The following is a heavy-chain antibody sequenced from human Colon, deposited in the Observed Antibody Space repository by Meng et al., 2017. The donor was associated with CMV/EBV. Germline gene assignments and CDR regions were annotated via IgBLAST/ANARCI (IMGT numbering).Heavy chain of an antibody. CDR3: ARALIVGASAGGNDY. CDR1: GYTFTSYY. V-gene: IGHV1-46*01. D-gene: IGHD1-26*01. J-gene: IGHJ4*02. CDR2: INPSGGST. Sequence: ASVKVSCKASGYTFTSYYMHWVRQAPGQGLEWMGIINPSGGSTSYVQKFQGRVTMTRDTSTSTVYMELSSLRSEDTAVYYCARALIVGASAGGNDYWGQGTLVTVSS.